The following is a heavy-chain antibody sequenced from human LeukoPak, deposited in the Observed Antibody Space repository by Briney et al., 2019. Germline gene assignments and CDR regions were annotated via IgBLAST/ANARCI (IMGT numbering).Heavy chain of an antibody. D-gene: IGHD2-21*02. V-gene: IGHV4-39*07. CDR3: ARDLHNCGGDCWYFDL. Sequence: SETLSLTCTVSGGSISSNSHYWGWIRQPPGKGLEWIGSMYYSGSTYYNPSLKSRVTISVDTSKNQFSLKLSSVTAADTAVYYCARDLHNCGGDCWYFDLWGRGTLVTVSS. CDR1: GGSISSNSHY. J-gene: IGHJ2*01. CDR2: MYYSGST.